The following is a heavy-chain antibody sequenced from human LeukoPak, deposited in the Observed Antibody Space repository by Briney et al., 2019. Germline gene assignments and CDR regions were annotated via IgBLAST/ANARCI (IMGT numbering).Heavy chain of an antibody. Sequence: GGSLRLSCAASGFTLSTYEMTWVRQAPGKGLEWVSFISSSTSHTFYADSVKGRFTIFRDTAKNSLYLQMNDLRGEDTAVYYCARDVSSSTRAFDIWGQGTMVAVS. CDR2: ISSSTSHT. V-gene: IGHV3-48*03. CDR1: GFTLSTYE. J-gene: IGHJ3*02. D-gene: IGHD2-8*01. CDR3: ARDVSSSTRAFDI.